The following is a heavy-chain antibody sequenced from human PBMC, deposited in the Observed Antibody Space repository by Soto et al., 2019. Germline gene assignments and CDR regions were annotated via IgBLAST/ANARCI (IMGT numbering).Heavy chain of an antibody. CDR3: ARSLRGSGSYLYYMDV. Sequence: PGGSLRLSCAASGFTFSSYSMNWVRQAPGKGLEWVSYISSSSSTIYYADSVKGRFTISRDNAKNSLYLQMNSLRAEDTAVYYCARSLRGSGSYLYYMDVWGKGTTVTVSS. CDR1: GFTFSSYS. D-gene: IGHD3-10*01. CDR2: ISSSSSTI. V-gene: IGHV3-48*01. J-gene: IGHJ6*03.